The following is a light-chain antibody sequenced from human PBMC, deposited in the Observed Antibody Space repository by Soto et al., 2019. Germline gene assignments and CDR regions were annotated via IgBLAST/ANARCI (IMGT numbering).Light chain of an antibody. CDR1: QSISSY. V-gene: IGKV3-11*01. CDR3: QQYSNWPPT. Sequence: ILFTQSPSTVSLSPGDRATLSGRASQSISSYLSWYQQKPGQAPRPVIYDASNRATDTPARFSGSGSGTDFTLTISSLEPEDFAVYYCQQYSNWPPTFGQGTRLEIK. CDR2: DAS. J-gene: IGKJ5*01.